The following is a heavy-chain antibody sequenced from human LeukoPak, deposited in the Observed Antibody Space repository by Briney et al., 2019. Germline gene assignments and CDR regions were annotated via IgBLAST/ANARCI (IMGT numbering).Heavy chain of an antibody. CDR3: ARSSRHFDY. CDR2: ITPSGTTI. V-gene: IGHV3-48*03. Sequence: GGSLRLSCAASGFSLSDHEMNWVRQAPGKGLEWLSYITPSGTTIYYADSVKGRFTISRDNAKNSLYLQVNSLRAEDTAVYYCARSSRHFDYWGQGTLVTVSS. CDR1: GFSLSDHE. D-gene: IGHD2-2*01. J-gene: IGHJ4*02.